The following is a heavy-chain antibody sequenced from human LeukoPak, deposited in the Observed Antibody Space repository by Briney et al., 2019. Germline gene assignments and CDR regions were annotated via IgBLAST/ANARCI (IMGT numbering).Heavy chain of an antibody. V-gene: IGHV3-23*01. D-gene: IGHD3-16*01. J-gene: IGHJ4*02. CDR2: IHNGGGTT. Sequence: PGGSLRLSCTASGFTFSSYTMNWVRQAPGKGLGWVSAIHNGGGTTSYADSVRGRFTISRDNSKNTLFLQMNSLRAEDTAVYYCAKDSAFGGEDSWGQGTLVTVSS. CDR1: GFTFSSYT. CDR3: AKDSAFGGEDS.